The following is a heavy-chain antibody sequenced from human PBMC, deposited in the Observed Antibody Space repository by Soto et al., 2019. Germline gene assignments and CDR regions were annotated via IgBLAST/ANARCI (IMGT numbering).Heavy chain of an antibody. CDR2: IKSKANGGTL. CDR3: TVAATCDY. J-gene: IGHJ4*02. CDR1: GFTFNNAW. D-gene: IGHD2-15*01. Sequence: EVQLVESGGGLVKPGGYLRLSCAASGFTFNNAWMNWVRQAPGKGLEWVGRIKSKANGGTLDYAAPVKGRFTISRDDSKDTMYLPMNSLKIEDTAVYYCTVAATCDYWVQGPLVNVSP. V-gene: IGHV3-15*01.